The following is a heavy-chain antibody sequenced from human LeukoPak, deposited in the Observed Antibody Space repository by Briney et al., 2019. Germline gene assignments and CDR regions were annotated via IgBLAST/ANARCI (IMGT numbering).Heavy chain of an antibody. CDR1: GFTFSDYF. CDR2: ISSSSSYT. CDR3: ARDQKVAESGGPGPYYGMDV. J-gene: IGHJ6*02. V-gene: IGHV3-11*06. Sequence: GGSLRLSCAASGFTFSDYFMSWIRQAPGKGLEWVSFISSSSSYTNYADSVKGRFTISRENAKNSLYLQMNSLRAEDTAVYYCARDQKVAESGGPGPYYGMDVWGQGTTVTVSS. D-gene: IGHD6-19*01.